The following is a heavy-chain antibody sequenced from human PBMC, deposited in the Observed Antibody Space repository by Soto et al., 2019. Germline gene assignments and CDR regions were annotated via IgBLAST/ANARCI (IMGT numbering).Heavy chain of an antibody. CDR1: GFTFSSYA. CDR2: IRGTGSST. J-gene: IGHJ4*02. D-gene: IGHD3-9*01. V-gene: IGHV3-23*01. CDR3: AKASYDILPGYSPDY. Sequence: EVQLLESGGGLVQPGGSLRLSCAASGFTFSSYAMSWVRQAPGKGLEWVSTIRGTGSSTYYADSVKGRFTISGDNSKNTLYLQIISLRAEDTAVYYCAKASYDILPGYSPDYWGQGTLLTVSS.